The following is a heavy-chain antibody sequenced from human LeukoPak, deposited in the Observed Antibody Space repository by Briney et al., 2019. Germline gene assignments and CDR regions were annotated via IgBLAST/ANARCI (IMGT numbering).Heavy chain of an antibody. CDR2: IYPGDSDT. J-gene: IGHJ4*02. V-gene: IGHV5-51*01. CDR1: GYSFTTSW. CDR3: ATARFCSGGACYAEH. D-gene: IGHD2-15*01. Sequence: PGESLKISCKGSGYSFTTSWIGWVRQMPGKGLEWMGIIYPGDSDTRYSPSFQGQVTISVDKSISTAYLHWSSLKASHTAMYYCATARFCSGGACYAEHWGQGTLVTVSS.